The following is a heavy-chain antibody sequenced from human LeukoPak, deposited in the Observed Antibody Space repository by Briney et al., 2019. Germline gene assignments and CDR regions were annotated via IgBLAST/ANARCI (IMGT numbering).Heavy chain of an antibody. D-gene: IGHD3-10*01. CDR3: ARRLYYYGSGSSGFDY. CDR2: IKQDGSEK. Sequence: PGGSLRLSCAASGFTFSRYWMSWVRQAPGKGLEWVANIKQDGSEKYYVDSVKGRFTISRDNAKNSLYLQMNSLRAEDTAVYYCARRLYYYGSGSSGFDYWGQGTLVTVSS. CDR1: GFTFSRYW. J-gene: IGHJ4*02. V-gene: IGHV3-7*01.